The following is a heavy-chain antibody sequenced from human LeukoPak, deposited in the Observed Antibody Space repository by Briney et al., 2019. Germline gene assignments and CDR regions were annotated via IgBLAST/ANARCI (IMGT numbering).Heavy chain of an antibody. Sequence: GASVKVSCKASGYTFTGYYMHWVRQAPGQGLEWVGRINPNSGGTNYAQKFQGRVTMTRDTSISTAYMELSRLRSDDTAVYYCAGDHYYYDTSGYYYIPYYFDYWGQGTLVTVSS. CDR1: GYTFTGYY. V-gene: IGHV1-2*06. CDR2: INPNSGGT. CDR3: AGDHYYYDTSGYYYIPYYFDY. D-gene: IGHD3-22*01. J-gene: IGHJ4*02.